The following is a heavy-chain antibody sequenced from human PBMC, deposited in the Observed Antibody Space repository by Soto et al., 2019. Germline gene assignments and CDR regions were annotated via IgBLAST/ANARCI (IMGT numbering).Heavy chain of an antibody. D-gene: IGHD2-15*01. CDR3: ARRMTPFLDF. Sequence: QVQLVQSGAEVKKPGSSVRVSCKASGASYSDYAIAWVRQAPGQGLEWMGVIIPKFSASKYAQKFHGRLTITAAESTSTAYMELNSLTYEDTAVYYCARRMTPFLDFWGQGTLVTVSS. CDR2: IIPKFSAS. J-gene: IGHJ4*02. V-gene: IGHV1-69*01. CDR1: GASYSDYA.